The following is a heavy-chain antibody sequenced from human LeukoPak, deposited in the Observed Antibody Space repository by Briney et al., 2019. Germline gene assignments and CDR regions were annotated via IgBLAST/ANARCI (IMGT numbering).Heavy chain of an antibody. V-gene: IGHV3-23*01. J-gene: IGHJ3*02. CDR3: ARPDYGDYSAFDI. D-gene: IGHD4-17*01. CDR1: GFTFSSYA. Sequence: PGGSLRLSCAASGFTFSSYAMSWVRQAPGKGLEWVSAISGSGGSTYYADSVKGRFTISRDNSKNTLYLQMNSLRAEDTAVYYCARPDYGDYSAFDIWGQGTMVTVSS. CDR2: ISGSGGST.